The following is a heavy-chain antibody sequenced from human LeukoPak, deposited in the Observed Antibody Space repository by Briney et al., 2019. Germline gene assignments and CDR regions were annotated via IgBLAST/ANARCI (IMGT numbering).Heavy chain of an antibody. Sequence: KSSETLSLTCTVSGGSISSSSYYWGWIRQPPGKGLEWIGSIYYSGSTYYNPSLKSRVTISVDTSKNQFSLKLSSVTAADTAVYYCAIGILGTVTTFDPWGQGTLVTVSS. V-gene: IGHV4-39*01. J-gene: IGHJ5*02. CDR1: GGSISSSSYY. D-gene: IGHD4-17*01. CDR2: IYYSGST. CDR3: AIGILGTVTTFDP.